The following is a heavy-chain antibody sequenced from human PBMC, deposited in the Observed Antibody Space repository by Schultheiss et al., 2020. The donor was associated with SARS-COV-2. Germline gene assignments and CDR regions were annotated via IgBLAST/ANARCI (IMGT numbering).Heavy chain of an antibody. V-gene: IGHV3-30*04. CDR2: ISNDGSKK. CDR3: AKDREVIVPAASDY. J-gene: IGHJ4*02. D-gene: IGHD2-2*01. Sequence: GGSLRLSCTAAGFTFGGSGMHWVRQAPGKGLEWVAVISNDGSKKYYADSVKGRFTISRDNSRNTLYLQMTSLRAEDTAVYFCAKDREVIVPAASDYWGQGTLVTVSS. CDR1: GFTFGGSG.